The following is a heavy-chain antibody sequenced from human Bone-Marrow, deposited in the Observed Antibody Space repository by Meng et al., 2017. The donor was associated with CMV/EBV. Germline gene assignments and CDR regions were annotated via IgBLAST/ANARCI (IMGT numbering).Heavy chain of an antibody. D-gene: IGHD1-14*01. J-gene: IGHJ4*02. CDR1: GGSFSGYY. Sequence: GSRRLSCAVYGGSFSGYYWSWIRQPPEKGLEWIGEINHRGSTNYNPSLKSRVTISVDTSKNQFSLKLGSVTAADTAVYCCVRRTTLFDYWGQGTLVTVSS. V-gene: IGHV4-34*01. CDR3: VRRTTLFDY. CDR2: INHRGST.